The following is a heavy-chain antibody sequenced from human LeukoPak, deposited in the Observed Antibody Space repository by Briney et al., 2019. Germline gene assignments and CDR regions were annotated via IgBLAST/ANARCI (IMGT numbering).Heavy chain of an antibody. D-gene: IGHD5-12*01. CDR2: ISSSSDYI. V-gene: IGHV3-21*01. CDR1: GFTFSIYS. Sequence: PGGSLRLSYTASGFTFSIYSINWVRQAPGKGLEWVSSISSSSDYIYYADSLKGRFTISRDNAKNSLYLQMNSLRAEDTAVYYCARAPSGYDPYFDYWGQGTLVTVSS. J-gene: IGHJ4*02. CDR3: ARAPSGYDPYFDY.